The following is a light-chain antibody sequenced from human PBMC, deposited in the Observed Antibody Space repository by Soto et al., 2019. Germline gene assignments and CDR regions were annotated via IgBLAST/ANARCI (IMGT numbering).Light chain of an antibody. Sequence: EILLTQSPCTLSLSPGERATLSCRASQSVSNNYLAWYQQKPGHAPSLLIYGASNRATGIPDRLSGSGSGTDFTLTISRPDPEDSAVYYCQQYGSSGTFGQGTKVDIK. CDR3: QQYGSSGT. J-gene: IGKJ1*01. CDR2: GAS. V-gene: IGKV3-20*01. CDR1: QSVSNNY.